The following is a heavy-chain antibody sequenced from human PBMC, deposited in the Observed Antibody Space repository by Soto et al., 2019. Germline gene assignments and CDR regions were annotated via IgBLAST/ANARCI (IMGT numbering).Heavy chain of an antibody. J-gene: IGHJ6*02. D-gene: IGHD1-1*01. CDR3: AREGTTVDSYYYYGMDV. CDR1: RGSINGYY. V-gene: IGHV4-59*01. CDR2: VYNGNT. Sequence: SETLSLTCTIHRGSINGYYWTWIRQSPGKGLEYIGYVYNGNTNYNPSLNSRVTISVDTSKNQFSLKLSSVTAADTAVYYCAREGTTVDSYYYYGMDVWGQGTTVTVS.